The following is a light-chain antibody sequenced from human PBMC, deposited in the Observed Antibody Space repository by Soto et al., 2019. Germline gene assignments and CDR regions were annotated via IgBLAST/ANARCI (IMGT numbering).Light chain of an antibody. Sequence: DIQMTQSPSTLSASVGDRVTITCRASQSISSWLAWYQQKPGKAPKLLIYKASSLESGVPSRFSGSGSGTEFTLTISSLQPDDFATYYCQQYNSYPRVTFGQGTRLEMK. V-gene: IGKV1-5*03. CDR2: KAS. CDR3: QQYNSYPRVT. J-gene: IGKJ5*01. CDR1: QSISSW.